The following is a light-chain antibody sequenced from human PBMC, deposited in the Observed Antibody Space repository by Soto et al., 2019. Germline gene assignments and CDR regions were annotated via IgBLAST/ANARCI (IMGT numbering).Light chain of an antibody. V-gene: IGLV2-14*03. CDR1: SSDVGGYNY. Sequence: QSVLTQPASLSGSPGQSITISCTGTSSDVGGYNYVSWYQQHPGKASKLMIYDVSNRPSGVSNRFSGSKSGNTASLTISGLQAEDEADYYCSSYIASSTTHYVFGTGTKVTVL. J-gene: IGLJ1*01. CDR2: DVS. CDR3: SSYIASSTTHYV.